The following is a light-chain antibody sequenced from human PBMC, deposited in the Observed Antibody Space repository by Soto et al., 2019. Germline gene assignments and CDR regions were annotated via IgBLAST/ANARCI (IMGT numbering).Light chain of an antibody. V-gene: IGLV1-44*01. CDR3: AAWDDCLNGVV. CDR1: SSNIGGNI. CDR2: GND. Sequence: SALAQPPSASGTPGQRVTISCSGSSSNIGGNIVNWYQQLPGTAPKLLIFGNDQRPSWVPERFSGSKSGTSASLAISGLQSEDEANYYCAAWDDCLNGVVFGGGPKVTVL. J-gene: IGLJ2*01.